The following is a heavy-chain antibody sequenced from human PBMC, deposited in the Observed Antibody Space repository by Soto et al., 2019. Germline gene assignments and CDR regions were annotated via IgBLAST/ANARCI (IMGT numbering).Heavy chain of an antibody. CDR2: IHSSGTT. CDR1: GDCINNSY. D-gene: IGHD1-26*01. Sequence: ETRSLTCTVSGDCINNSYWSWIGQPAGKGLEWIGRIHSSGTTNLNPSLKTRVTMSADTSKNQLSLKMRSVTAADTAVYYWAKEGSGGSNWFDPWGPGTQVTVSS. J-gene: IGHJ5*02. CDR3: AKEGSGGSNWFDP. V-gene: IGHV4-4*07.